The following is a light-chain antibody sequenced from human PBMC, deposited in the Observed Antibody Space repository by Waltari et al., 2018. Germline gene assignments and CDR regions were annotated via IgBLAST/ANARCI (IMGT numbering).Light chain of an antibody. Sequence: HSALTQPASVSGSPGQSITISCTGTSSDVGGYNYVSWYQQHPGTAPKLMIFDVSNRPSGVSNRFSGSKSGNTASLTVSGLQAEDEADYYCSSYISSDTLELFGGGTSLTVL. CDR3: SSYISSDTLEL. CDR2: DVS. CDR1: SSDVGGYNY. J-gene: IGLJ2*01. V-gene: IGLV2-14*03.